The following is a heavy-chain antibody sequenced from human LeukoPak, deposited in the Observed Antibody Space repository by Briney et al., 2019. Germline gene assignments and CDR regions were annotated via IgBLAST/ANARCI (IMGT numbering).Heavy chain of an antibody. J-gene: IGHJ4*02. CDR1: GGSISSYY. Sequence: SETLSLTCTVSGGSISSYYWSWIRQPPGKGLEWIGYIYNSGTTNYNPSLKSRVTISVDSSKNQFSLKLSSVTAADTAVYYCARAGYISSWYPDYWGQGTLVTVSS. CDR3: ARAGYISSWYPDY. V-gene: IGHV4-59*01. CDR2: IYNSGTT. D-gene: IGHD6-13*01.